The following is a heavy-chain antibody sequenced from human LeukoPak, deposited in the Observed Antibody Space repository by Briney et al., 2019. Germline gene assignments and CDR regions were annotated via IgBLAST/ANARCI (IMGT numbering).Heavy chain of an antibody. J-gene: IGHJ4*02. CDR3: ARGVTPFDY. CDR2: MYHSGST. CDR1: GYYISGGYY. D-gene: IGHD2-21*02. V-gene: IGHV4-38-2*02. Sequence: SETLSLTCTVSGYYISGGYYWGWIRQPPGKGLEWIGSMYHSGSTYYNPSLKSRVTISVDTSKNQFSLKLSSVTAADTAVYYCARGVTPFDYWGQGTLVTVSS.